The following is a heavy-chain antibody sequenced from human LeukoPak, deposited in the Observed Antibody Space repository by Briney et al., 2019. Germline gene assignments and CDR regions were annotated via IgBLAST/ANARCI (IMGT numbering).Heavy chain of an antibody. V-gene: IGHV1-3*01. CDR2: INAGNGNT. CDR1: GYTFTSYA. Sequence: ASVKVSCKASGYTFTSYAMHWVRQAPGQRLEWMGWINAGNGNTKYSQKFQGRVTITRDTSASTAYMELSSLRSEDTAVYYCAIDRTYCSSTSCQQEYWGQGTLVTVSS. J-gene: IGHJ4*02. D-gene: IGHD2-2*01. CDR3: AIDRTYCSSTSCQQEY.